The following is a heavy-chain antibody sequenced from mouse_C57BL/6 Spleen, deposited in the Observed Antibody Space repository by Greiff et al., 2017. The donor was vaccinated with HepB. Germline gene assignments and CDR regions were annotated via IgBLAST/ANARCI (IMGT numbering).Heavy chain of an antibody. CDR2: ISGGGGNT. CDR1: GFTFSSYT. V-gene: IGHV5-9*01. CDR3: ARLGHYYGSSYWYFDV. J-gene: IGHJ1*03. D-gene: IGHD1-1*01. Sequence: EVMLVESGGGLVKPGGSLKLSCAASGFTFSSYTMSWVRQTPEKRLEWVATISGGGGNTYYPDSVKGRFTISRDNAKNTLYLQMSSLRSEDTALYYCARLGHYYGSSYWYFDVWGTGTTVTVSS.